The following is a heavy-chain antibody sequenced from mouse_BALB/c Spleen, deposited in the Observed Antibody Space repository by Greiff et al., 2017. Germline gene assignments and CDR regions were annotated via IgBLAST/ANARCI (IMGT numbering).Heavy chain of an antibody. CDR2: ISYSGST. V-gene: IGHV3-2*02. J-gene: IGHJ1*01. D-gene: IGHD1-1*01. Sequence: EVKLMESGPGLVKPSQSLSLTCTVTGYSITSDYAWNWIRQFPGNKLEWMGYISYSGSTSYNPSLKSRISITRDTSKNQFFLQLNSVTTEDTATYYCARSTTVVSDWYFDVWGAGTTVTVSS. CDR1: GYSITSDYA. CDR3: ARSTTVVSDWYFDV.